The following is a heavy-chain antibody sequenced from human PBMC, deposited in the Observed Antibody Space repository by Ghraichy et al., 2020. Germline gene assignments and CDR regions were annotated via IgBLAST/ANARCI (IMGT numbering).Heavy chain of an antibody. D-gene: IGHD3-9*01. CDR2: IGTAGDT. CDR3: ARENGHYDILTGSYYYYMDV. J-gene: IGHJ6*03. V-gene: IGHV3-13*01. CDR1: GFTFSSYD. Sequence: GGSLRLSCAASGFTFSSYDMHWVRQATGKGLEWVSAIGTAGDTYYPGSVKGRFTISRENAKNSLYLQMNSLRAGDTAVYYCARENGHYDILTGSYYYYMDVWGKGTTVIVTS.